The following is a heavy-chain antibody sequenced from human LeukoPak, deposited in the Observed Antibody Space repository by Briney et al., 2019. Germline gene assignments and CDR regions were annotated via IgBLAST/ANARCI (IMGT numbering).Heavy chain of an antibody. CDR2: ISSSGSTI. Sequence: GGSLRLSCAASGFTFSSYEMNWVRQAPGKGLEWVSYISSSGSTIYYADSVKGRFTISRDNAKNSLYLQMNSLRAEDTAVYYCARESAITIFGVVTRDAFDIWGQGTTVTVSS. CDR3: ARESAITIFGVVTRDAFDI. D-gene: IGHD3-3*01. CDR1: GFTFSSYE. V-gene: IGHV3-48*03. J-gene: IGHJ3*02.